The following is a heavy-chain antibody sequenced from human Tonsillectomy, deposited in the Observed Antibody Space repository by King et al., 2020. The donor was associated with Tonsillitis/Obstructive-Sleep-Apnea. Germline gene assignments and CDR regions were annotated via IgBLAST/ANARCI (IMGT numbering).Heavy chain of an antibody. CDR2: IGTAGDT. CDR1: GFTFSSYD. D-gene: IGHD6-13*01. Sequence: VQLVESGGGLVQPGGSLRLSCAASGFTFSSYDMHWVRQAKGKGLEWVSAIGTAGDTYYPGSVKGRFTISRENAKNSLYLQMNSLRAGDTAVYYCARAVYSSSWYYFDHWGQGTLVTVSS. J-gene: IGHJ4*02. CDR3: ARAVYSSSWYYFDH. V-gene: IGHV3-13*04.